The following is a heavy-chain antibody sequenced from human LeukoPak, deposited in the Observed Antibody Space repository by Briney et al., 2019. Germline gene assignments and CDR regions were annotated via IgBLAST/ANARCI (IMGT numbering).Heavy chain of an antibody. CDR2: IYYSGST. CDR1: GGSISSGGYY. Sequence: SQTLSLTCTVSGGSISSGGYYWSWIRQHPGKGLEWIGYIYYSGSTNYNPSLKSRVTISVDTSKNQFSLKLSSVTAADTAVYYCARGEAKMEAQLGDFDLWGRGTLVTVSS. CDR3: ARGEAKMEAQLGDFDL. J-gene: IGHJ2*01. V-gene: IGHV4-31*03. D-gene: IGHD6-6*01.